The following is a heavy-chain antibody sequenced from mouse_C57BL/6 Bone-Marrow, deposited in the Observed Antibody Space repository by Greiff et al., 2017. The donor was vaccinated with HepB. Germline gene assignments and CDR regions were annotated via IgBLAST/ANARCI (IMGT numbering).Heavy chain of an antibody. CDR1: GFTFSDYY. V-gene: IGHV5-12*01. Sequence: EVKLQESGGGLVQPGGSLKLSCAASGFTFSDYYMYWVRQTPEKRLEWVAYISNGGGSTYYPVTVKGRFTISRDNAKNTLYLQMSRLKSEDTAMYYCARRGYWNYFDYWGQGTTLTVSS. J-gene: IGHJ2*01. CDR2: ISNGGGST. D-gene: IGHD2-3*01. CDR3: ARRGYWNYFDY.